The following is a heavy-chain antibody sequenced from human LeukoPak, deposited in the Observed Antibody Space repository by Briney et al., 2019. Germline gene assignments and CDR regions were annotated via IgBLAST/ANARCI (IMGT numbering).Heavy chain of an antibody. V-gene: IGHV3-21*01. Sequence: GGSLRLSCAASGFTFSSYSMTWVRQAPGKGLEWVSSMGSGSRYIYYADSVRGRFTISRDNAKNSLYLLMNSLRVEDTAVYYCARDRPTGASRLFVVQWGQGTLVTASS. CDR1: GFTFSSYS. CDR3: ARDRPTGASRLFVVQ. J-gene: IGHJ4*02. CDR2: MGSGSRYI. D-gene: IGHD3-3*01.